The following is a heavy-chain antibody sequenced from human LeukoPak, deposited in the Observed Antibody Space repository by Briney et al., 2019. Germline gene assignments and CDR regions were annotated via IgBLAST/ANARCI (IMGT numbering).Heavy chain of an antibody. CDR2: TYYRSKWYN. J-gene: IGHJ4*02. V-gene: IGHV6-1*01. CDR1: GDSVSSNSAA. Sequence: SQTLSLTCAISGDSVSSNSAAWNWIRQSPSRGLEWLGRTYYRSKWYNDYVVSVKSRITINPDTSKNQFSLQLNSVTPEDTAVHYCARSHRWLQDPYYFDYWGQGTLVTVSS. D-gene: IGHD5-24*01. CDR3: ARSHRWLQDPYYFDY.